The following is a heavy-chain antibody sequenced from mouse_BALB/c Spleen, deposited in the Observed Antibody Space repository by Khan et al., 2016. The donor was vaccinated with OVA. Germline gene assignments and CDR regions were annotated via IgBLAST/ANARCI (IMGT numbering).Heavy chain of an antibody. V-gene: IGHV3-2*02. J-gene: IGHJ2*01. D-gene: IGHD1-2*01. CDR2: ISYSGST. CDR3: ARTARIKY. Sequence: VQLKESGPGLVKPSQSLSLTCTVTGYSITSGYGWNWIRQFPGNKLEWMGYISYSGSTNYNPSLKSRISFTRDTSKNQFFLQLNSVTTEDTATYYCARTARIKYWGQGTTLTVSS. CDR1: GYSITSGYG.